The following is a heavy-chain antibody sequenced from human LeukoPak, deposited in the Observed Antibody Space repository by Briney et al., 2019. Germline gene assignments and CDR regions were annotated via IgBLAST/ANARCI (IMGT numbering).Heavy chain of an antibody. Sequence: GGSLRLSCAASGFTFSSYDMNWVRQAPGKGLEWVSYIGSSGNAIYYADSVKGRFTISRDNSKNTLYLQMNSLRAEDTAVYYCAKCELKWLPYNGMDVWGQGTTVTVSS. J-gene: IGHJ6*02. CDR2: IGSSGNAI. CDR1: GFTFSSYD. CDR3: AKCELKWLPYNGMDV. V-gene: IGHV3-48*01. D-gene: IGHD6-19*01.